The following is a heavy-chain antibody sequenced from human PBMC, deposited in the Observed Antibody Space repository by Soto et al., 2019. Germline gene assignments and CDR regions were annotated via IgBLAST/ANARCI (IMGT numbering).Heavy chain of an antibody. CDR3: ARDLGHCSSTSCPESGHFDY. CDR2: IYYSGST. D-gene: IGHD2-2*01. CDR1: GGSISSGDYY. J-gene: IGHJ4*02. V-gene: IGHV4-30-4*01. Sequence: SETLSLTCTVSGGSISSGDYYWSWIRQPPGKGLEWIGYIYYSGSTYYNPSLKSRVTISVDTSKNQFSLKLSSVTAADTAVYYCARDLGHCSSTSCPESGHFDYWGQGTLVTVSS.